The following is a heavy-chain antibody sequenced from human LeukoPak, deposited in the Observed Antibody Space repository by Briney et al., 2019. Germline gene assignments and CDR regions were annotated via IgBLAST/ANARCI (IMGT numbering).Heavy chain of an antibody. J-gene: IGHJ4*02. CDR2: INNSGGST. CDR1: GFTFSTYA. Sequence: GGSLRLSCAGSGFTFSTYAMSWVRQAPGKGLEWVSTINNSGGSTYYADSVKGRFTISRDNSKNTLYLQMNSLRAEDTAVYYSAIKAKGDYWGQGTLVTVSS. CDR3: AIKAKGDY. D-gene: IGHD3-10*01. V-gene: IGHV3-23*01.